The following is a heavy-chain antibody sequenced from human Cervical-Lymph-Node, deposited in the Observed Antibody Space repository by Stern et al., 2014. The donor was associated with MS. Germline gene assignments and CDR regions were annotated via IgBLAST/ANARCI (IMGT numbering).Heavy chain of an antibody. J-gene: IGHJ4*02. Sequence: QITLKESGPTVVKPTQTLTLTCTLSGSSLTTDGVGVGWIRQPPGKALEWLALIYWDDDERYSAALKRRLTITRDTSKNQVVLTMTDMDPVDTATYFCAHTSSATYEVGFFDYWGQGTLVTVSS. CDR3: AHTSSATYEVGFFDY. D-gene: IGHD3-22*01. CDR2: IYWDDDE. V-gene: IGHV2-5*02. CDR1: GSSLTTDGVG.